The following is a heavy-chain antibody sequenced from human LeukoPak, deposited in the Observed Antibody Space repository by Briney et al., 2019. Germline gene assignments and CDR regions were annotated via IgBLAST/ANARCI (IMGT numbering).Heavy chain of an antibody. CDR1: GFTFSDYY. CDR3: ARVPIYSSSWYSYYYYGMDV. J-gene: IGHJ6*02. D-gene: IGHD6-13*01. CDR2: ISSSGSTI. V-gene: IGHV3-11*01. Sequence: PGGPLRLSCAASGFTFSDYYMSWIRQAPGKGLEWVSYISSSGSTIYYADSVKGRFTISRDNAKNSLYLQMNSLRAEDTAVYYCARVPIYSSSWYSYYYYGMDVWGQGTTVTVSS.